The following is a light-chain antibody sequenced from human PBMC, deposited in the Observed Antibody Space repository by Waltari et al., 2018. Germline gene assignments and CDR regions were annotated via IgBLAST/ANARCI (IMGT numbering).Light chain of an antibody. J-gene: IGLJ1*01. CDR3: CSFTSSSTYV. CDR2: EVN. V-gene: IGLV2-23*02. CDR1: ISDIGLFKV. Sequence: QSALTQPASVSASPGQSITVSCSGSISDIGLFKVVSWFQQYPGKPPRLTIYEVNNKPPGSSYRFSATMSGNVASLTISVLQADDEADYYCCSFTSSSTYVFGSGTTVTVL.